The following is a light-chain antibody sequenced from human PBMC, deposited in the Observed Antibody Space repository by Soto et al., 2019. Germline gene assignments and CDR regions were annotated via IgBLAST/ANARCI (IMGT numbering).Light chain of an antibody. V-gene: IGLV2-8*01. Sequence: QSVLTQPPSVSGSPGQSVTISCTGTSSDVGGYNYVSWYQQHPGKAPKLMIYEVSKRPSGVPDRFSGSKSGNTASLTVSGLQAEDEADYYCSSYAGSNKNVFGTGTKLTVL. CDR1: SSDVGGYNY. CDR3: SSYAGSNKNV. CDR2: EVS. J-gene: IGLJ1*01.